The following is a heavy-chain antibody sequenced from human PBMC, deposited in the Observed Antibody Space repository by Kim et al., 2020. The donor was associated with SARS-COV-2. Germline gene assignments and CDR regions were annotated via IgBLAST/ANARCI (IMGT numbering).Heavy chain of an antibody. CDR3: ARGYCSSFLFYYYGMDV. CDR2: IYSGGST. Sequence: GGSLRLSCAASGFTVSSNYMSWVRQAPGKGLEWVSVIYSGGSTYYADSVKGRFTISRHNSKNTLYLQMNSLRAEDTAVYYCARGYCSSFLFYYYGMDVWGQWDHGQRLL. J-gene: IGHJ6*02. V-gene: IGHV3-53*04. CDR1: GFTVSSNY. D-gene: IGHD6-6*01.